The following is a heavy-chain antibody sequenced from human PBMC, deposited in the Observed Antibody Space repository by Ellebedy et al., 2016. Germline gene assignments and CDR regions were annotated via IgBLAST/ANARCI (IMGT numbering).Heavy chain of an antibody. CDR1: GGTFSSYA. J-gene: IGHJ4*02. V-gene: IGHV1-69*13. CDR2: IIPIFGTA. CDR3: ARGSIVLRFLEWLSFDY. Sequence: SVKVSCXASGGTFSSYAISWVRQAPGQGLEWMGGIIPIFGTANYAQKFQGRVTITADESTSTAYMELSSLRSEDTAVYYCARGSIVLRFLEWLSFDYWGQGTLVTVSS. D-gene: IGHD3-3*01.